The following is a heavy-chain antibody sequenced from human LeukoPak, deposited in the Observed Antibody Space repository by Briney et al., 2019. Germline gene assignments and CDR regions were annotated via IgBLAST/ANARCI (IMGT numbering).Heavy chain of an antibody. CDR1: GFTFSNAY. Sequence: PGGSLRLSCAASGFTFSNAYMNWVRQAPGKGLEWVGRIKPKTDDETTEYAAPVKGRFSISRDDSKNMLYLQMNSLKTEDTAVYYCITPLPYSAQGGQGTLVTVSS. D-gene: IGHD2-21*01. V-gene: IGHV3-15*07. J-gene: IGHJ4*02. CDR2: IKPKTDDETT. CDR3: ITPLPYSAQ.